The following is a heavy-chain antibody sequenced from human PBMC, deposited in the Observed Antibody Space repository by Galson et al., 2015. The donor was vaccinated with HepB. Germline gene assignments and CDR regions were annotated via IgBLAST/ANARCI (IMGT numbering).Heavy chain of an antibody. J-gene: IGHJ4*02. CDR1: GFTFSSYS. D-gene: IGHD4-17*01. V-gene: IGHV3-21*01. CDR3: ATEDFDYGDCFDY. CDR2: ISSSSSYI. Sequence: SLRLSCAASGFTFSSYSMNWVRQAPGKGLEWVSSISSSSSYIYYADSVKGRFTISRDNAKNSLYLQMNSLRAEDTAVYYCATEDFDYGDCFDYWGQGTLVTVSS.